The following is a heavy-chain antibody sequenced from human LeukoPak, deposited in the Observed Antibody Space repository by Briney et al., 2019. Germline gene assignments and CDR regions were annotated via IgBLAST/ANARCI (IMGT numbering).Heavy chain of an antibody. D-gene: IGHD6-19*01. CDR2: IYYSGST. CDR3: ARDGYSSGWYNFDY. J-gene: IGHJ4*02. CDR1: GGSISSYY. Sequence: SETLSLTCTVSGGSISSYYWSWIRQPAEKGLEWIGSIYYSGSTYYNPSLKSRVTISVDTSKNQFSLKLSSVTAADTAVYYCARDGYSSGWYNFDYWGQGTLVTVSS. V-gene: IGHV4-4*07.